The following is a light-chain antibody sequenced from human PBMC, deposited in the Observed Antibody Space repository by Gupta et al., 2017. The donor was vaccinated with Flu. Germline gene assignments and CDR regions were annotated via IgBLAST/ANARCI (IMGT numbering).Light chain of an antibody. CDR3: CSYAGSNTVVV. CDR2: GVR. J-gene: IGLJ2*01. Sequence: QSALTPPRSVSGSPGPYVTISCTGPSSEDGGYNYGSWYQQNPGKATKLMIYGVRKRPSGVPDRFSGSKSGNTASLTIAGLQAEDEADYYCCSYAGSNTVVVFGGGTKLTVL. CDR1: SSEDGGYNY. V-gene: IGLV2-11*01.